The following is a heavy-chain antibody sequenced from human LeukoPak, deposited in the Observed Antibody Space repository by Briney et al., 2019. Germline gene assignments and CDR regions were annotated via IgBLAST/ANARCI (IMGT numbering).Heavy chain of an antibody. CDR2: IYYSGST. D-gene: IGHD2-15*01. Sequence: SETLSLTCTVSGGSISSHYWSWIRQPPGKGLEWIGYIYYSGSTNYNPSLKSRVTISVDTSKNQFSLKLSSVTAADTAVYYCARLTGGSDAFDIWGQGTMVTVSS. V-gene: IGHV4-59*11. CDR1: GGSISSHY. CDR3: ARLTGGSDAFDI. J-gene: IGHJ3*02.